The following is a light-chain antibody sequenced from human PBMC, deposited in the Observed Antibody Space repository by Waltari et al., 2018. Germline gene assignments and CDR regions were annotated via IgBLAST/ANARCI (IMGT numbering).Light chain of an antibody. CDR1: GRGVGAYSY. CDR3: SAYTSRGTLK. CDR2: DLT. J-gene: IGLJ2*01. V-gene: IGLV2-14*03. Sequence: QSPLPRPASLSGRPRPSTPRSCTWAGRGVGAYSYVTWYHQRPGKVPKRNVYDLTERPAGVSKRFSGSKSGSTASLTVSGLQAEDEGLFYCSAYTSRGTLKFGGGTRVTVL.